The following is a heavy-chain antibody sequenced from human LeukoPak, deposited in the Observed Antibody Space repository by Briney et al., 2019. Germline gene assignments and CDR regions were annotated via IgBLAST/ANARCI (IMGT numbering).Heavy chain of an antibody. CDR1: GFTVSSNY. CDR3: ARDGVSMVRGVRVLDYYNYYMDV. Sequence: GGSLRLSCAASGFTVSSNYMSWVRQAPGKGLEWVSLIHSGGSTYYADSVKGRFTISRDNSKNTLYLQMNSLRAEDTAVYYCARDGVSMVRGVRVLDYYNYYMDVWGKGTTVTISS. J-gene: IGHJ6*03. CDR2: IHSGGST. V-gene: IGHV3-53*01. D-gene: IGHD3-10*01.